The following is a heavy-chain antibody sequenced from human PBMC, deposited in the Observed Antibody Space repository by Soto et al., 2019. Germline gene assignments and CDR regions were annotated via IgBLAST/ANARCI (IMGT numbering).Heavy chain of an antibody. CDR2: TYYRSNWNF. J-gene: IGHJ4*02. D-gene: IGHD6-19*01. V-gene: IGHV6-1*01. CDR1: WGSVSSNTAT. CDR3: AGELDIHHGLGY. Sequence: SQTLSLPCAISWGSVSSNTATWNWVSQSPSRGLEWLGRTYYRSNWNFDYALSVKSRITINPDTSKNQFSLQLNSLTPEDTAVYYCAGELDIHHGLGYWGPGTSVTVSS.